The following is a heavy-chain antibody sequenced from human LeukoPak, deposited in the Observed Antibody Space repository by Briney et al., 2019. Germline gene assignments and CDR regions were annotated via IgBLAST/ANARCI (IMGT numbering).Heavy chain of an antibody. J-gene: IGHJ4*02. CDR1: GFTFRSYA. CDR2: ISGSGGST. V-gene: IGHV3-23*01. D-gene: IGHD3-22*01. CDR3: ARDAYYYDSSGYFVLDY. Sequence: GGSLRLSCAASGFTFRSYAMTWVRQAPGKGLEWVSAISGSGGSTHYADSVKGRFTISRDNSKTTLYLQMNSLRAEDTAVYYCARDAYYYDSSGYFVLDYWGQGTLVTVSS.